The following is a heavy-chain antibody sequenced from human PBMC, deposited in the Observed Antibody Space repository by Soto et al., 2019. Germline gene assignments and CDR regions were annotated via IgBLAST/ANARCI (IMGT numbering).Heavy chain of an antibody. CDR1: GFTFDDYA. D-gene: IGHD6-6*01. CDR3: AKDRGSSSSDAFDI. CDR2: ISWNSGSI. V-gene: IGHV3-9*01. J-gene: IGHJ3*02. Sequence: GGSLRLSCAASGFTFDDYAMHWVRQAPGKGLEWVSGISWNSGSIGYADSVKGRFTISRDNAKNSLYLQMNSLRAEDTALYYCAKDRGSSSSDAFDIWGQGTMVTVSS.